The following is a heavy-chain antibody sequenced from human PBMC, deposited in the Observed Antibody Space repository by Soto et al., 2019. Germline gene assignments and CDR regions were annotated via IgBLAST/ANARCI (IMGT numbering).Heavy chain of an antibody. D-gene: IGHD6-13*01. Sequence: PSETLSLTCAVYGGSFSGYYWSWIRQPPGKGLEWIGEINHSGSTNYNPSLKSRVTISVDTSKNQFSLKLSSVTAADTAVYYCARGLYSSSWYGGGYYYYYMDVWGKGTTVTVSS. CDR3: ARGLYSSSWYGGGYYYYYMDV. V-gene: IGHV4-34*01. J-gene: IGHJ6*03. CDR2: INHSGST. CDR1: GGSFSGYY.